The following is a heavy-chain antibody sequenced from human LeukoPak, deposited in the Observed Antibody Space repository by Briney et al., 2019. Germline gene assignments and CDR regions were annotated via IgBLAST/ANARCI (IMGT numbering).Heavy chain of an antibody. D-gene: IGHD3-9*01. Sequence: GGSLRLSCAASGFTVSSNYMSWVRQAPGKGLEWVSVIYSGGGTYYADSVKGRFTISRDNSKNTLYLQMNSLRAEDTAVYYCARQPAPLRYFDWLNYFDYWGQGTLVTVSS. V-gene: IGHV3-53*01. J-gene: IGHJ4*02. CDR2: IYSGGGT. CDR1: GFTVSSNY. CDR3: ARQPAPLRYFDWLNYFDY.